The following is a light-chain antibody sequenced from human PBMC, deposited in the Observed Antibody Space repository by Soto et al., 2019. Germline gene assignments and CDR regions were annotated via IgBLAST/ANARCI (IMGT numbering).Light chain of an antibody. CDR2: STN. CDR3: VLYMGSGVWV. J-gene: IGLJ3*02. V-gene: IGLV8-61*01. CDR1: SGSVSTGYY. Sequence: QTVVTQEPSFSVSPGETVTLTCVLSSGSVSTGYYPTWYQQTPGQAPRTLIYSTNTRSSGVPNRFSGSILGDKAALTITGAQAHDQADYYCVLYMGSGVWVFGGGTKLTVL.